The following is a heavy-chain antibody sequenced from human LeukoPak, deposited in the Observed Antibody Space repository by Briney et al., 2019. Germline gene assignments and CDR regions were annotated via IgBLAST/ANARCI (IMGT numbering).Heavy chain of an antibody. CDR3: ARDPGRYSSGWYIY. Sequence: PGGSLRLSCAASGFTFSSYSMNWVRQAPGKGLEWVSSVSSSSSYIYYADSVKGRFTISRDNAKNSLYLQMNSLRAEDTAVYYCARDPGRYSSGWYIYWGQGTLVTVSS. V-gene: IGHV3-21*01. J-gene: IGHJ4*02. CDR2: VSSSSSYI. D-gene: IGHD6-19*01. CDR1: GFTFSSYS.